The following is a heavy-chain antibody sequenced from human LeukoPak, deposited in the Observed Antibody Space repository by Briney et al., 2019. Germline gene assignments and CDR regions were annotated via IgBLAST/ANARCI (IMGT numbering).Heavy chain of an antibody. D-gene: IGHD6-13*01. CDR2: IYHSGST. J-gene: IGHJ6*02. V-gene: IGHV4-38-2*02. CDR3: AKILAAAVLNLGFSYYYYGMDV. CDR1: GYSISSGYY. Sequence: SETLSLTCTVSGYSISSGYYWGWIRQPPGKGLEWIGSIYHSGSTYYNPSLKSRVTISVDTSKNQFSLKLSSVTAADTAVYYCAKILAAAVLNLGFSYYYYGMDVWGQGTTVTVSS.